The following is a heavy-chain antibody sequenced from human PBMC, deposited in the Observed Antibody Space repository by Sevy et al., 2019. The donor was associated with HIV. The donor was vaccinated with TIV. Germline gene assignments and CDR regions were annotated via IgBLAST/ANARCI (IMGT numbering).Heavy chain of an antibody. J-gene: IGHJ4*02. CDR1: GYSISSGYY. CDR2: IYHSGST. CDR3: ARWSLVEWELPFDY. Sequence: SETLSLTCTVSGYSISSGYYWGWIRQPPGKGLEWIGSIYHSGSTYYNPSLKSRVTISVDTSKNQFSLKLSSVTAADTGVYYCARWSLVEWELPFDYWGQGTLVTVSS. D-gene: IGHD1-26*01. V-gene: IGHV4-38-2*02.